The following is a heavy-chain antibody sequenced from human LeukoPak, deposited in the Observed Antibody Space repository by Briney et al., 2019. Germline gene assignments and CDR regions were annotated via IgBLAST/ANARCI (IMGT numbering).Heavy chain of an antibody. Sequence: ASVKVSCKASGYTFTGYYMHWVRQAPGQGLEWMGWINPNSGGTNYAQKFQGRVTMTRDTSISTAYMELSRLRSDDTAVYYCARARTYYENDAFDIWGQGTVVTVSS. CDR3: ARARTYYENDAFDI. V-gene: IGHV1-2*02. D-gene: IGHD3-22*01. J-gene: IGHJ3*02. CDR1: GYTFTGYY. CDR2: INPNSGGT.